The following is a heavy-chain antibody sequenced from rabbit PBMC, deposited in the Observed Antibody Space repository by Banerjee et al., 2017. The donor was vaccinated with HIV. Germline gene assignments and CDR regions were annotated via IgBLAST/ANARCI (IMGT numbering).Heavy chain of an antibody. CDR1: GFDFSSYYM. CDR2: INTSSGNI. V-gene: IGHV1S45*01. CDR3: ARDSFDVGYIGYGYGLNL. J-gene: IGHJ4*01. Sequence: QEQLVESGGGLVQPGGSLKLSCKASGFDFSSYYMSWVRQAPGKGLEWIACINTSSGNIVYATWAKGRFTISKTSSTTVTLQMTSLTATDTATYFCARDSFDVGYIGYGYGLNLWGQGTLVTVS. D-gene: IGHD6-1*01.